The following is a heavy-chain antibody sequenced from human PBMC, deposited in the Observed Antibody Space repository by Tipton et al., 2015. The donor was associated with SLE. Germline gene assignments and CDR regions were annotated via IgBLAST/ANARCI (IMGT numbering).Heavy chain of an antibody. J-gene: IGHJ4*02. V-gene: IGHV4-38-2*01. CDR1: GFTFSSYA. D-gene: IGHD1-26*01. CDR2: IYRTGTT. CDR3: ARSWSGRREFDY. Sequence: LRLSCAASGFTFSSYAMSWVRQAPGKGLEWIACIYRTGTTYVNPSLKSRVSMSMDTSNNRFSLTMTSLTVADTAVYYCARSWSGRREFDYWGPGTLVTVSA.